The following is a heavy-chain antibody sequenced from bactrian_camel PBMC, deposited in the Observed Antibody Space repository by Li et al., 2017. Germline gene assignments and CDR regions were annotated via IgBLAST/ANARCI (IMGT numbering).Heavy chain of an antibody. CDR2: IYRSGRS. CDR3: SANGEGLYCEAGGLGY. CDR1: PLTYRSQC. Sequence: QLVESGGGSVQAGGSLRLSCAVSPLTYRSQCMGWSRQSPGKQREDIAAIYRSGRSFYADSVKGRFTISQDDNTNTLYLQMDNLKPEDTALYYCSANGEGLYCEAGGLGYRGQGTQVTVS. D-gene: IGHD1*01. J-gene: IGHJ6*01. V-gene: IGHV3S55*01.